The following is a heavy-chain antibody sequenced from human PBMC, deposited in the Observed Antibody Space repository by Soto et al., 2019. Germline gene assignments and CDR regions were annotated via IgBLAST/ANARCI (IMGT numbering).Heavy chain of an antibody. CDR1: GGSISSSSYY. V-gene: IGHV4-39*01. J-gene: IGHJ2*01. CDR2: IYYSGST. CDR3: AGLDYGDYSWYFDL. D-gene: IGHD4-17*01. Sequence: SETLSLTCTVSGGSISSSSYYWGWIRQPPGKGLEWIGSIYYSGSTYYNPSLKSRVTISVDTSKNQFSLKLSSVTAADTAVYYCAGLDYGDYSWYFDLWGRGTLVTVSS.